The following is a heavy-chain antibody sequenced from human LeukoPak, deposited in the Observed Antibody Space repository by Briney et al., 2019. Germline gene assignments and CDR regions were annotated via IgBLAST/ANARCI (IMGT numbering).Heavy chain of an antibody. Sequence: GGSLRLSCAASGFTFNNYAMSWVRQAPGKGLEWVSTISGSGDGPYYADSVKGRFTISRDNAKNSLYLQMNSLRAEDTAVYYCFTPGGDFDIWGQGTMVSVSS. CDR2: ISGSGDGP. V-gene: IGHV3-23*01. J-gene: IGHJ3*02. D-gene: IGHD2-21*01. CDR3: FTPGGDFDI. CDR1: GFTFNNYA.